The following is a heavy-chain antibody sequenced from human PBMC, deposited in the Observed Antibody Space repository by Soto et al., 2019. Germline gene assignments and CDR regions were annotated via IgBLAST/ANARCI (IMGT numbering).Heavy chain of an antibody. CDR1: GYSFTNYW. V-gene: IGHV5-51*01. Sequence: PGESLKISCKASGYSFTNYWIGWVRQMPGKGLEWMGVIYPGDSDTKYSPSFQGQVTISADKSINTAYLQWSSLKASDTAMYYCARQQAARLYYYFYMDVWGKGTTVTVSS. J-gene: IGHJ6*03. D-gene: IGHD6-6*01. CDR2: IYPGDSDT. CDR3: ARQQAARLYYYFYMDV.